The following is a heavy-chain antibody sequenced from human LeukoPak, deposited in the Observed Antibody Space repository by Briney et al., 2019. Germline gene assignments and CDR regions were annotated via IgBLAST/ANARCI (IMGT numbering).Heavy chain of an antibody. J-gene: IGHJ5*02. CDR1: GYTFTSYW. V-gene: IGHV5-51*01. D-gene: IGHD3-9*01. CDR2: IYPGDSDT. Sequence: KVSCKASGYTFTSYWIAWVRQMPGKGLEWMGIIYPGDSDTRYSPSFQGQVTISADKSISTAYLQWSSLKASDTAMSYCARHAEVDFWSDPWGQGTLVTVSS. CDR3: ARHAEVDFWSDP.